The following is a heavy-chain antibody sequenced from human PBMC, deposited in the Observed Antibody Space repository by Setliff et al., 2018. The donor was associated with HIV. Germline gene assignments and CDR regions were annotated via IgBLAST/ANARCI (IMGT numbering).Heavy chain of an antibody. Sequence: SETLSLTCTVSGGSISSSSHYWGWIRQPPGKGLEWIGSIYFSGSTYYNPSLKSRVTISVDTSKNQFSLRLSSVTAADTAVYYCARPRYTYGTPPAFDIWGRGTVVTVSS. J-gene: IGHJ3*02. CDR2: IYFSGST. CDR3: ARPRYTYGTPPAFDI. CDR1: GGSISSSSHY. V-gene: IGHV4-39*01. D-gene: IGHD5-18*01.